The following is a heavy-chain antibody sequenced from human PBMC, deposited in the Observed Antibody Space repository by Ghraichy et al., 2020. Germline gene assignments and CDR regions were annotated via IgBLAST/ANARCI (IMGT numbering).Heavy chain of an antibody. J-gene: IGHJ5*02. D-gene: IGHD2-8*01. Sequence: SGPTLVKPTQTLTLTCTFSGFSLSTSEVGVGWIRQPPGKALEWLALIYWDDDKRYSPSLKSRLTITKDTSKNQVVLTMTNMDPVDTATYYCALRPTGMYASINWFDPWGQGTLVTVSS. CDR3: ALRPTGMYASINWFDP. CDR2: IYWDDDK. CDR1: GFSLSTSEVG. V-gene: IGHV2-5*02.